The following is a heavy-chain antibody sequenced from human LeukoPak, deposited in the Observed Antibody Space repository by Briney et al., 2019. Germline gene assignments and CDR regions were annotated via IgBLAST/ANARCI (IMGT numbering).Heavy chain of an antibody. CDR1: GFTVSSNY. Sequence: GGSLRLSCAASGFTVSSNYMSWVRQAPGKGLEWVSVIYSGGSTYYADSVKGRFTISRDNSKNTLYLQMNSLRAEDTAVYYCAREIIQLPGYFDYWGQGTLVSVSS. CDR3: AREIIQLPGYFDY. J-gene: IGHJ4*02. D-gene: IGHD5-18*01. CDR2: IYSGGST. V-gene: IGHV3-53*01.